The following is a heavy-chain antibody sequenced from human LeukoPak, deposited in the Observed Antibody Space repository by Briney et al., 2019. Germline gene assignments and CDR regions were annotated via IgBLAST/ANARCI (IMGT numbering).Heavy chain of an antibody. V-gene: IGHV3-30-3*01. CDR3: ARGPKDY. CDR1: GFTSSGYA. Sequence: GGSLSPSCAASGFTSSGYAMHWVRQAPGRGLEWVAVISYDGSNKYYADSVKGRFTISRDNSKNTLYLQMNSLRAEDTAVCYCARGPKDYWGQGTLVTVSS. J-gene: IGHJ4*02. CDR2: ISYDGSNK.